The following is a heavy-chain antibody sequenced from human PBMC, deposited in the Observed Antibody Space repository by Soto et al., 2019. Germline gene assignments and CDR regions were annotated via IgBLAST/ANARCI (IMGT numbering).Heavy chain of an antibody. D-gene: IGHD3-16*01. CDR1: GYTLTNHG. V-gene: IGHV1-18*04. CDR3: ARDRVAGIWGDAFDI. CDR2: INPYNANT. Sequence: ASVKVSCKTSGYTLTNHGINWVRQAPGQGLEWMGWINPYNANTNYAQKLQGRVTMTTDTSTSTAYMDLRSLASDDTAVYYCARDRVAGIWGDAFDIWGQGTMVTVSS. J-gene: IGHJ3*02.